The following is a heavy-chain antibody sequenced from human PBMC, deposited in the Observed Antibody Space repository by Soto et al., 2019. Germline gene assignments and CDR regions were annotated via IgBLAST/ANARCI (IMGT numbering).Heavy chain of an antibody. CDR3: ARGDVVVLTATSNFDY. V-gene: IGHV3-21*01. Sequence: EVQLVESGGGPVKPGGSLRLSCAASGFTFSSYTMKWVRQAPGKGLEWVASISSSYYIKYADSVKGRFTISRDNAKNSLYLQMNSPRAEDTAVYYCARGDVVVLTATSNFDYWGQGTLVTVSS. D-gene: IGHD2-21*02. CDR1: GFTFSSYT. CDR2: ISSSYYI. J-gene: IGHJ4*02.